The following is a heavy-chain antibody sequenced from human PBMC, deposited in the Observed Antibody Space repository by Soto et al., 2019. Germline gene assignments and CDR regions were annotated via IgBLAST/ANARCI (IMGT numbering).Heavy chain of an antibody. J-gene: IGHJ4*02. CDR2: IYYSGST. V-gene: IGHV4-31*03. CDR3: APQAMVRGVFDY. CDR1: GGSISSGGYY. Sequence: SETLCLTCTVFGGSISSGGYYGSWIRQHPGKGLEWIGYIYYSGSTYYNPSLKSRVTISVDTSKNQFSLKLSSVTAADTAVYYCAPQAMVRGVFDYWGQGTLVTVSS. D-gene: IGHD3-10*01.